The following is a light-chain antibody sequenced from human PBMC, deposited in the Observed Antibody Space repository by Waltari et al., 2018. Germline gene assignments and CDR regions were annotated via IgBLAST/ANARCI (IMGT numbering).Light chain of an antibody. CDR3: QSYDSSLSAHVV. V-gene: IGLV1-40*01. CDR1: RPNIGAAYA. Sequence: QSVLTQPPSVSGAPGQRATISCAGTRPNIGAAYALHWYPQLPGPAPKLLIYANSNRPSGVPDRFSGSKSGTSASLAITGLQAEDEADYYCQSYDSSLSAHVVFGGGTKLTVL. J-gene: IGLJ2*01. CDR2: ANS.